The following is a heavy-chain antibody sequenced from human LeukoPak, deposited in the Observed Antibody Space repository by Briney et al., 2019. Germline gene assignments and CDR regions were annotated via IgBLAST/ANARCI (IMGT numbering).Heavy chain of an antibody. CDR3: ASIAVAGKPLFGY. CDR2: IIPILGIA. J-gene: IGHJ4*02. D-gene: IGHD6-19*01. CDR1: GGTFSSYT. Sequence: SVKVSCKASGGTFSSYTISWVRQAPGQGLEWMGRIIPILGIANYAQEFQGRVTITADKSTSTAYMELSSLRSEDTAVYYCASIAVAGKPLFGYWGQGTLVTVSS. V-gene: IGHV1-69*02.